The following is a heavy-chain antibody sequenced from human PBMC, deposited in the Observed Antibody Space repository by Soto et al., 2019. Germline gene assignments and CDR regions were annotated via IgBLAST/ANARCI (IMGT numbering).Heavy chain of an antibody. V-gene: IGHV4-31*03. J-gene: IGHJ5*02. Sequence: PSDTLSLTCTVSGGSISSCGYYWRWIRQHPGKGLEWIWYIYYSGSDYYNPSLKSRVTISVDTSKNQFSLKLSSVTAADTAVYYCARATGGKLRYFDWLYWFDPWGQGTLVTVSS. CDR2: IYYSGSD. CDR1: GGSISSCGYY. D-gene: IGHD3-9*01. CDR3: ARATGGKLRYFDWLYWFDP.